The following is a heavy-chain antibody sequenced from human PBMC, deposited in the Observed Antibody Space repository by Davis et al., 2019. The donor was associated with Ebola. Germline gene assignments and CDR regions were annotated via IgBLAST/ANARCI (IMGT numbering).Heavy chain of an antibody. D-gene: IGHD6-13*01. CDR2: ITISSDTI. CDR3: ASGIAAADHY. Sequence: GGSLRLSCAASGFTFSSYTTSWVRQAPGKGLEWISYITISSDTIYYADSVKGRFTISRDNAKNSLYLQMNSLRAEDTAVYYCASGIAAADHYWGQGTLVTVSS. CDR1: GFTFSSYT. V-gene: IGHV3-48*04. J-gene: IGHJ4*02.